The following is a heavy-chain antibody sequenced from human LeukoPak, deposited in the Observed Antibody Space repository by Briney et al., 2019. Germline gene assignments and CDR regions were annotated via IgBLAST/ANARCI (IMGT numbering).Heavy chain of an antibody. J-gene: IGHJ4*02. CDR1: GYIFSSYW. V-gene: IGHV5-51*01. CDR2: IYPGDSDT. D-gene: IGHD6-13*01. CDR3: ARLSWGIGDY. Sequence: GESLKISCKGSGYIFSSYWIGWVRQMPGKGLEWMGIIYPGDSDTRYRSSFQGQVTISADKSISTAYLQWSSLKASDTAMYCCARLSWGIGDYWGQGTLVTVSS.